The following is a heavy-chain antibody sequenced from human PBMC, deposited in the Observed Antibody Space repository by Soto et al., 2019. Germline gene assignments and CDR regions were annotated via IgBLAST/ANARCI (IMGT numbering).Heavy chain of an antibody. Sequence: GGSLRLSCEASGFAGSNAWMRRVRQAPGKGLEWGGRIKSKTDGGTEDNAEPVKARIDISNDDSKSTPYLQMNRVKTDETADDYCTTVPPIFGGVKKGYYYHGMDVWSQGTTVTVSS. CDR1: GFAGSNAW. V-gene: IGHV3-15*01. CDR2: IKSKTDGGTE. J-gene: IGHJ6*02. CDR3: TTVPPIFGGVKKGYYYHGMDV. D-gene: IGHD3-3*01.